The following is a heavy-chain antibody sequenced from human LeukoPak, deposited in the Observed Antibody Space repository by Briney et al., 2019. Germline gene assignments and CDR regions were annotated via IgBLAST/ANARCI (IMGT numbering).Heavy chain of an antibody. V-gene: IGHV4-34*01. CDR1: GGSFSGYY. J-gene: IGHJ4*02. CDR3: ARGAAWLRLGY. CDR2: INHSGST. Sequence: SETLSLTCAVYGGSFSGYYWSWIRQPPGKGLEWIGEINHSGSTNYNPSLKSRVTISVDTSKNQFSLKLSSVTAADTAVYYCARGAAWLRLGYWGQGTLVTVSS. D-gene: IGHD5-12*01.